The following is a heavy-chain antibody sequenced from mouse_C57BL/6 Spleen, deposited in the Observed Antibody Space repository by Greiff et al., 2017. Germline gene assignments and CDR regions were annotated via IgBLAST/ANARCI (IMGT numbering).Heavy chain of an antibody. Sequence: QVQLQQSGPGLVAPSQSLSITCTVSGFSLTSYGVHWVRQPPGKGLEWLVVIWSDGSTTYNSALKSRLSISKDNSKSQVFLKMNSLQTDDTAMYYCARHEDYGCDDAWFAYWGQGTLVTVSA. J-gene: IGHJ3*01. CDR2: IWSDGST. D-gene: IGHD2-2*01. CDR3: ARHEDYGCDDAWFAY. CDR1: GFSLTSYG. V-gene: IGHV2-6-1*01.